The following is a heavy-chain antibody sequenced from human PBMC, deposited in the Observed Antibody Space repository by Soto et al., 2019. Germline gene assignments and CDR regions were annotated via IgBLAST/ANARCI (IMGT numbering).Heavy chain of an antibody. D-gene: IGHD3-22*01. J-gene: IGHJ4*02. V-gene: IGHV4-39*01. CDR3: ARLPYYYDSSGYYYQNGYYFDY. Sequence: QLQLQESGPGLVKPSETLSLTCTVSGGSISSSSYYWGWIRQPPGKGLEWIGSIYYSGSTYYNPSLKSRVTISVDTSKNQFSLKLSSVTAADTAVYYCARLPYYYDSSGYYYQNGYYFDYWGQGTLVTVSS. CDR2: IYYSGST. CDR1: GGSISSSSYY.